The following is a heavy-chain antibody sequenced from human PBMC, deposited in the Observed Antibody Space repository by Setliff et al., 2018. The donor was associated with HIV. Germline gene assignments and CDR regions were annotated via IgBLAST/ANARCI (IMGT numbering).Heavy chain of an antibody. CDR3: ARRSIVGSTRGYYYYALDV. CDR2: IYSNGIT. D-gene: IGHD1-26*01. CDR1: GGSIGVDC. V-gene: IGHV4-4*09. J-gene: IGHJ6*02. Sequence: PSETLSLTCTVSGGSIGVDCWSWIRQPPGKGLEWIGYIYSNGITRYNPSLKSRVTMSLDTSKNQVSLKLTSVTAADTAVYYCARRSIVGSTRGYYYYALDVWGQGTTVTVSS.